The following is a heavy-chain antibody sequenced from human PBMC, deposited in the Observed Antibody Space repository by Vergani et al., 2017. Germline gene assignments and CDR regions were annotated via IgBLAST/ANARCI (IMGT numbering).Heavy chain of an antibody. CDR1: GFTFSSYA. CDR2: ISGSGGST. D-gene: IGHD3-10*01. V-gene: IGHV3-23*01. J-gene: IGHJ6*03. CDR3: AKDPMVRGVVWGHYYYYYYMDV. Sequence: EVQLLESGGGLVQPGGSLRLSCAASGFTFSSYAMSWVRQAPGKGLEWVSAISGSGGSTYYADSVKGRFTISRDNSKNTLYLQMNSLRAEDTAVYYCAKDPMVRGVVWGHYYYYYYMDVWGKGTTVTVSS.